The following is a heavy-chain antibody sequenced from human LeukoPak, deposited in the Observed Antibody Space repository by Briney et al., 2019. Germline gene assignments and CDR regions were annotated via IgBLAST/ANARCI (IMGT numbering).Heavy chain of an antibody. V-gene: IGHV1-8*03. J-gene: IGHJ6*03. CDR1: GYTFASYD. CDR2: MNPNSGNT. CDR3: AREYDSPAKIGRGYSYDHYYYYMDV. D-gene: IGHD5-18*01. Sequence: ASVKVSCKASGYTFASYDINWVRQATGQGLEWMGWMNPNSGNTGYAQKFQGRVTITRNTSITTAYMELSSLRSEDTAVYYCAREYDSPAKIGRGYSYDHYYYYMDVWGKGTTVTVSS.